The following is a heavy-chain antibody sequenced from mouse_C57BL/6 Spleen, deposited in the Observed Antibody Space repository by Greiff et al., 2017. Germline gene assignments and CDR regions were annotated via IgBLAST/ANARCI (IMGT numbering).Heavy chain of an antibody. D-gene: IGHD3-1*01. Sequence: ESGPGLVKPSQSLSLTCSVTGYSITSGYYWNWIRQFPGNKLEWMGYISYDGSNNYNPSLKNRISITRDTSKNQFFLKLNSVTTEDTATYYCAQLFYYAMDYWGQGTSVTVSS. J-gene: IGHJ4*01. CDR2: ISYDGSN. CDR3: AQLFYYAMDY. V-gene: IGHV3-6*01. CDR1: GYSITSGYY.